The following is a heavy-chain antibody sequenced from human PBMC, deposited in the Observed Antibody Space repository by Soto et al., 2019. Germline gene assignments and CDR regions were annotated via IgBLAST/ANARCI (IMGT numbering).Heavy chain of an antibody. V-gene: IGHV3-23*01. Sequence: GESLKISCAASRFTSGYHAMNWVRQAPGKGLEWVSTISSNGENTHYADSVKGRFNISSDNSSNTVALQMNSLRVEETAVYYCVSWVSAHFDSWGQGTLVTVSS. CDR3: VSWVSAHFDS. J-gene: IGHJ4*01. CDR2: ISSNGENT. D-gene: IGHD6-13*01. CDR1: RFTSGYHA.